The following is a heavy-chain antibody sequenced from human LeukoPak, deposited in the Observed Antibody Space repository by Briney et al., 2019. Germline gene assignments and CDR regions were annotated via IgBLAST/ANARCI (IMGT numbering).Heavy chain of an antibody. J-gene: IGHJ6*02. D-gene: IGHD3-22*01. Sequence: GGSLRLSCAASGFTFSSYWMSWVRQAPGKGLEWVANIKQDGSEKYYVDSVKGRFTISRDNAKNSLHLQMNSLRAEDTAVYYCARIYYYDSSGYYSIYYYYGMDVWGQGTTVTVSS. CDR1: GFTFSSYW. V-gene: IGHV3-7*01. CDR3: ARIYYYDSSGYYSIYYYYGMDV. CDR2: IKQDGSEK.